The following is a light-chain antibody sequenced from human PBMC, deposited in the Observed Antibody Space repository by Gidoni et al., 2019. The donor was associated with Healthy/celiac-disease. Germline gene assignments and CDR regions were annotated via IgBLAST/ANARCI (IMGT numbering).Light chain of an antibody. CDR1: QSVSSY. V-gene: IGKV3-11*01. CDR2: DAA. CDR3: QQRSNWPPGT. J-gene: IGKJ2*01. Sequence: EIVLPPSPATLSLSPGERATLSCRASQSVSSYLAWYQQKPGQAPRLLIYDAANRAPGSPARFSGSGSGTDFTLTISSLEPEDFAVYYCQQRSNWPPGTFXQXTRLEIK.